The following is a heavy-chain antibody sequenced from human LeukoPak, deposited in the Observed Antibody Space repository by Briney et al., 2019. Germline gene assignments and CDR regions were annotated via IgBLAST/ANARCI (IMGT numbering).Heavy chain of an antibody. CDR2: INNSGST. D-gene: IGHD2-15*01. CDR3: ARLYCSGGSCAPDY. Sequence: PSETLSLTCTVSGGSISTFYWTWIRQPAGKGLEWIGRINNSGSTNYNPSLKSRVTISVDTSKNQFSLKLSSVTAADTAVYYCARLYCSGGSCAPDYWGQGTLVTVSS. CDR1: GGSISTFY. V-gene: IGHV4-4*07. J-gene: IGHJ4*02.